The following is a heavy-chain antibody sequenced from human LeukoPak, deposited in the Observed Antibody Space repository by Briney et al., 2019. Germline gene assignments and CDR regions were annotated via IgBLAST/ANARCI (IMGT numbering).Heavy chain of an antibody. J-gene: IGHJ4*02. CDR1: GFTFSSYG. D-gene: IGHD5-24*01. CDR3: AKERDGYNYGLDY. V-gene: IGHV3-33*06. Sequence: HPGRSLRLSCAASGFTFSSYGTHWVRQAPGKGLEWVAVIWYDGSNKYYADSVKGRFTISRDNSKNTLYLQMNSLRAEDTAVYYCAKERDGYNYGLDYWGQGTLVTVSS. CDR2: IWYDGSNK.